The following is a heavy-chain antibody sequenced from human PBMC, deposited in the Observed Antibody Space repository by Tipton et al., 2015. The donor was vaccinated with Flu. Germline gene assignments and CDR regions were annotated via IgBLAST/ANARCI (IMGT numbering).Heavy chain of an antibody. V-gene: IGHV4-59*01. CDR2: IYYSGST. J-gene: IGHJ4*02. Sequence: LSLTCTGSGGSISSYYWSWIRQPPGKGLEWIGYIYYSGSTNYNPSLKSRVTISVDTSKNQFSLKLSSVTAADTAAYCCARVYRGMATGFDYWGQGTLVTVSS. D-gene: IGHD5-24*01. CDR3: ARVYRGMATGFDY. CDR1: GGSISSYY.